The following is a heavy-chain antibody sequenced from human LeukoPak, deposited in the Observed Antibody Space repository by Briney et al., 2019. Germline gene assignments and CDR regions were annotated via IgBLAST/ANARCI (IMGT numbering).Heavy chain of an antibody. J-gene: IGHJ4*02. CDR2: IIPIFGTA. D-gene: IGHD6-19*01. CDR3: ARGQGRPGSGWIHYYYFDY. Sequence: SVKVSCKASGGIFSSYAISWLRQAPGQGLEWMGRIIPIFGTANYAQKFQGRVTITTDESTSTAYMELSSLRSEDTAVYYCARGQGRPGSGWIHYYYFDYWGQGTLVTVSS. V-gene: IGHV1-69*05. CDR1: GGIFSSYA.